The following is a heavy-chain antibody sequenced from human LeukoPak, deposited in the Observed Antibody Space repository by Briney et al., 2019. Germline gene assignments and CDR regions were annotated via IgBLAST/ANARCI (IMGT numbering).Heavy chain of an antibody. CDR3: ARGYQNYGSGSSYFDY. CDR2: VYHSGST. CDR1: GFSVTSENW. J-gene: IGHJ4*02. D-gene: IGHD3-10*01. Sequence: SGTLSLTCAVSGFSVTSENWWTWVRQPPGKGLEWIAEVYHSGSTNYNPSRTSRLTTSLDQSTNQVSLILNFVTAADTAVYYCARGYQNYGSGSSYFDYWGQGTLVTVSS. V-gene: IGHV4-4*02.